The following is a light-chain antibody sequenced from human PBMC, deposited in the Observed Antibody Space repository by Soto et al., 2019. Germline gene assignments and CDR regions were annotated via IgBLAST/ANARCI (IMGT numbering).Light chain of an antibody. CDR3: HQYGSSPVT. CDR1: QSVSSRY. CDR2: GAS. V-gene: IGKV3-20*01. J-gene: IGKJ4*01. Sequence: EIVLTQSPGTLSLSPGERATLSCRASQSVSSRYLDWYQQKPGQAPRLLIYGASSRATAIPDRFRGSGSGTYFSLPISRLEPEDFAVYYCHQYGSSPVTVGGGTKVEIK.